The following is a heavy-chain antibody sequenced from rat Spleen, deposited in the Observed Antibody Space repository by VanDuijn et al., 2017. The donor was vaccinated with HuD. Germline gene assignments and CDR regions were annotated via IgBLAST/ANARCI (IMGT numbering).Heavy chain of an antibody. Sequence: EVQLVESGGGLVQPGRSLKLSCAASGFTFSDYYMAWVRQAPTKGLEWVASITNASGRTYYPDSVKGRFTISRDTAQNTLYLQMNSLRSEDSATYYCARLGNSGFGNWFAYWGQGTLVTVSS. CDR1: GFTFSDYY. CDR2: ITNASGRT. D-gene: IGHD4-4*01. J-gene: IGHJ3*01. CDR3: ARLGNSGFGNWFAY. V-gene: IGHV5-25*01.